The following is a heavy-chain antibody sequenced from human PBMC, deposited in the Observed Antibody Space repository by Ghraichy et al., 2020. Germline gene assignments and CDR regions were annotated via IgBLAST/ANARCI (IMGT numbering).Heavy chain of an antibody. J-gene: IGHJ2*01. D-gene: IGHD3-9*01. CDR3: TTVRRYFDRLYRDWYFDL. V-gene: IGHV3-15*01. CDR1: GFTFSNAW. CDR2: IKSKSDGGTT. Sequence: GESLNISCAASGFTFSNAWMSWVRQAPGKGLEWVGRIKSKSDGGTTDYAAPVKGRFTISRDDSKNTLYLQMNSLKTEDTAVYYCTTVRRYFDRLYRDWYFDLWGRGTLVTVSS.